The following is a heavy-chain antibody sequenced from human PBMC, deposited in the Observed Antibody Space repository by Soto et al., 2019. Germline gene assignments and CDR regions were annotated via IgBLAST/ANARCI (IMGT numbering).Heavy chain of an antibody. CDR2: VYATGTS. CDR1: GGSMSKFY. J-gene: IGHJ5*02. V-gene: IGHV4-4*07. Sequence: QVQVQESGPGLVKPSETLSLTCSVSGGSMSKFYWSWIRKTAGKGLEWMGRVYATGTSDYNPSLRSRIAMSVDISKKTFSLRLRSVTAADTGVYYCVRDGSKALRDCFYPLGQGILVTVSS. CDR3: VRDGSKALRDCFYP. D-gene: IGHD4-17*01.